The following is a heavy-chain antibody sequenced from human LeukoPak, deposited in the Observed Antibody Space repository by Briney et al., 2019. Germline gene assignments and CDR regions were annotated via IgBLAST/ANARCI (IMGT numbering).Heavy chain of an antibody. CDR3: AREAGIDY. Sequence: GGSLRLSCATSGFTFSSYSMNWVRQAPGKGLEWVSYISSSSSTISYADSVRGRFTISRDNAKNSLYLQMNGLRAEDTAVYYCAREAGIDYWGQGTLVTVSS. CDR2: ISSSSSTI. V-gene: IGHV3-48*01. CDR1: GFTFSSYS. J-gene: IGHJ4*02. D-gene: IGHD6-13*01.